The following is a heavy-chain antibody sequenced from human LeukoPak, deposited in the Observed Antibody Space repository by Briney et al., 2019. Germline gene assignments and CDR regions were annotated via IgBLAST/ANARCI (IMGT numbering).Heavy chain of an antibody. J-gene: IGHJ4*02. D-gene: IGHD5-18*01. CDR2: INPNSGNT. V-gene: IGHV1-8*01. Sequence: ASVKVSCKASGYTFTSYEIDWVRQATGQGLEWMGWINPNSGNTGYAQKFQGRVTMTRNTSISTAYMELSSLRSEDTAVYYCARGYSYGYIDYWGQGTLVTVSS. CDR3: ARGYSYGYIDY. CDR1: GYTFTSYE.